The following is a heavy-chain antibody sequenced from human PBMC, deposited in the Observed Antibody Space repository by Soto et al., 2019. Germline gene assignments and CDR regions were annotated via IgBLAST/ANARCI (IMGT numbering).Heavy chain of an antibody. CDR2: FDPEDGET. D-gene: IGHD6-19*01. CDR3: ATDFTTTSGWYVDY. CDR1: GYTLTELS. V-gene: IGHV1-24*01. Sequence: ASVKVSCKVSGYTLTELSMHWVRQAPGKGLEWMGGFDPEDGETIYAQKFQGRVTMTEDTSTDTAYMELSSLRSEDTAVYYCATDFTTTSGWYVDYWGQGTLVTVSS. J-gene: IGHJ4*02.